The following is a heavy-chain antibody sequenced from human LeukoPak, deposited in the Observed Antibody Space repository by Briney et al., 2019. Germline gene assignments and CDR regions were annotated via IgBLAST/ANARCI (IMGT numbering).Heavy chain of an antibody. D-gene: IGHD6-13*01. CDR3: ARDQSSSWSHYYYMDV. V-gene: IGHV7-4-1*02. J-gene: IGHJ6*03. CDR2: INTNTGNP. Sequence: GASVKVSCKVSGYTFTSYAMNWVRQAPGQGLEWMGWINTNTGNPTYAQGFTGRFVFSLDTPVSTAYLQISSLKAEDTAVYYCARDQSSSWSHYYYMDVWGKGTTVTVSS. CDR1: GYTFTSYA.